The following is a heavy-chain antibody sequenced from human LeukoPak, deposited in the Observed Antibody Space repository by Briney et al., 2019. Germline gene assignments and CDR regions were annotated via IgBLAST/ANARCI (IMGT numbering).Heavy chain of an antibody. D-gene: IGHD6-19*01. J-gene: IGHJ4*02. CDR3: AKEISVAGMFDY. CDR2: IASDGGMK. Sequence: GGSLRLSCAASGFTFSSYGMHWVRQVPGKGLEWVAVIASDGGMKYYAVSMKGRFTISRDNSKNTLYLQVDSLRAEDTAVYYCAKEISVAGMFDYWGQGTLVTVSS. V-gene: IGHV3-30*18. CDR1: GFTFSSYG.